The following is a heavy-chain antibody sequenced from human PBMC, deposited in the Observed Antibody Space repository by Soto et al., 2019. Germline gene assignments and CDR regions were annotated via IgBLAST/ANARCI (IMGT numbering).Heavy chain of an antibody. D-gene: IGHD3-22*01. J-gene: IGHJ4*02. Sequence: GGSLRLSCAAPGFTFSSYCIKWVRPAPGKGLERGSSISSSSGYIYYADSVKGRFTISRDNAKNSLYLQMNSLRDEDTAVYYCARTRKDYYDSSGSDYWGQGTLVTVSS. CDR3: ARTRKDYYDSSGSDY. CDR1: GFTFSSYC. CDR2: ISSSSGYI. V-gene: IGHV3-21*01.